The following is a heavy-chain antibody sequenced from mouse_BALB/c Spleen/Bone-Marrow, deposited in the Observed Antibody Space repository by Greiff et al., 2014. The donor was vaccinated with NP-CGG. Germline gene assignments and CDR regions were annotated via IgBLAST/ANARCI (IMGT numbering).Heavy chain of an antibody. CDR1: GFTFNNYG. CDR3: ARHAYYDQTEVSFVY. Sequence: DVQLVESGGGLVKSGGSLKLSCAASGFTFNNYGMSWVRQTPEKRLEWVATISGGGIYTFYPDSVKGRFTISRDNAKNDLYLQLSSLRSEDTALYYCARHAYYDQTEVSFVYWGQGTLVTVSA. V-gene: IGHV5-9-2*01. CDR2: ISGGGIYT. D-gene: IGHD2-4*01. J-gene: IGHJ3*01.